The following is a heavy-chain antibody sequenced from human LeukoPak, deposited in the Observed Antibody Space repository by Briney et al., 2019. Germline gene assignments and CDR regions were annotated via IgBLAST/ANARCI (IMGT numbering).Heavy chain of an antibody. D-gene: IGHD3-3*01. CDR2: INWNGGST. Sequence: GGSMRLSCAASGFTFDDYGMSWVRQAPGKGLEWVSGINWNGGSTGYADSVKGRFTISRDNAKNSLYLQMNSLRAEDTALYYCARGYDFWSGYLSYYFDYWGQGTLVTVSS. CDR3: ARGYDFWSGYLSYYFDY. CDR1: GFTFDDYG. V-gene: IGHV3-20*04. J-gene: IGHJ4*02.